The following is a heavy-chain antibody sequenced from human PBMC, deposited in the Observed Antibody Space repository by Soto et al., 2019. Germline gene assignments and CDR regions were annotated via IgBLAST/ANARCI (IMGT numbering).Heavy chain of an antibody. CDR1: GFTFSSYS. D-gene: IGHD3-3*01. CDR2: ISSSSSYI. V-gene: IGHV3-21*01. J-gene: IGHJ6*02. Sequence: PGGSLRLSCADSGFTFSSYSMNWVRQAPGKGLEWVSSISSSSSYIYYADSVKGRFTISRDNAKNSLYLQMNSLRAEDTAVYYCASGAEGSYDFWSGYSRPVGYYYYGMDVWGQGTTVTVSS. CDR3: ASGAEGSYDFWSGYSRPVGYYYYGMDV.